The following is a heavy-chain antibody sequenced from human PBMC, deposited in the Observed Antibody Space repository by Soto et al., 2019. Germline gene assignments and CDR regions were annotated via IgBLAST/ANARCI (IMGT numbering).Heavy chain of an antibody. Sequence: EVQLVESGGGLVQPGGSLRLSCVASGFTFSTDSMNWVRQAPGKGLEWVAHISTSGATRYYADSVKGRFTISRDNAKTSLYLQMDSLRNEDTAVYYCAGFFRSGFDHWGPGTLVTLSS. CDR3: AGFFRSGFDH. CDR2: ISTSGATR. D-gene: IGHD6-19*01. J-gene: IGHJ4*02. V-gene: IGHV3-48*02. CDR1: GFTFSTDS.